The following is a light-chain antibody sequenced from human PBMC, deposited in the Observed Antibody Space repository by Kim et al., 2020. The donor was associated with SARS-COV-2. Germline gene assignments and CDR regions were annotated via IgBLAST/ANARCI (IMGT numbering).Light chain of an antibody. V-gene: IGKV3-15*01. J-gene: IGKJ4*01. CDR3: QQYDKWPLT. Sequence: VSPGERATLSCRGRQSANSNLAWYQQKPGQAPRLLIYDASARATDIPARFSGSGSGTDFTLTISCLQSEDFAVYYCQQYDKWPLTFGGGTKVDIK. CDR1: QSANSN. CDR2: DAS.